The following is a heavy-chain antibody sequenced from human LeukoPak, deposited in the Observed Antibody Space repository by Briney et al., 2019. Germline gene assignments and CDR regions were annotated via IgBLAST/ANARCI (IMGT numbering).Heavy chain of an antibody. CDR3: AKETGYSGYDYGDY. V-gene: IGHV3-23*01. J-gene: IGHJ4*02. D-gene: IGHD5-12*01. CDR1: GFTFSMYA. Sequence: GGSLRLSCAAPGFTFSMYAMSWVRQAPGKGLGWVSGISGSGDSTYYADSVKSRFTISRDNSKNTLYLQMNSLRAEDTAVYYCAKETGYSGYDYGDYWGQGTLVTVSS. CDR2: ISGSGDST.